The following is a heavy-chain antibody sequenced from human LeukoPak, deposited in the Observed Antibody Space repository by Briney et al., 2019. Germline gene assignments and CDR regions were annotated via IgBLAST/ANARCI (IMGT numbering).Heavy chain of an antibody. J-gene: IGHJ4*02. Sequence: GGSLRLSCAASGFTFSGSAMHWVRQAPGKGLGWVGRIKSKTDGGTTDYAAPVKGRFTISRDDSKNTLYLQMNSLKTEDTAVYYCTTLEEYDSSGYYYSNDYWGQGTLVTVSS. CDR3: TTLEEYDSSGYYYSNDY. CDR1: GFTFSGSA. CDR2: IKSKTDGGTT. V-gene: IGHV3-15*07. D-gene: IGHD3-22*01.